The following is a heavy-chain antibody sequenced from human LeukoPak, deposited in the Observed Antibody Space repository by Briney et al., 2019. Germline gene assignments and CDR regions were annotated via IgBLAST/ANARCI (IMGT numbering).Heavy chain of an antibody. Sequence: SETLSLTCTVSGGSISSVDYYWSWIRQPPGKGLEWIGYIYYSGSTYYNPSLKSRVTISVDTSKNQFSLKLSSVTAADTAVYYCARGVRERRSSSTSDAFDIWGQGTMVTVSS. D-gene: IGHD2-2*01. V-gene: IGHV4-30-4*08. CDR2: IYYSGST. CDR3: ARGVRERRSSSTSDAFDI. CDR1: GGSISSVDYY. J-gene: IGHJ3*02.